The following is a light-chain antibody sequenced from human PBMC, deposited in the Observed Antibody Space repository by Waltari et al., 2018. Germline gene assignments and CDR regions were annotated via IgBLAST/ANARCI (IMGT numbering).Light chain of an antibody. CDR3: ATWDGSLSAVV. CDR1: SSNIGSNF. J-gene: IGLJ2*01. Sequence: QSVVTQPPSASGTPGQRVTISCSGSSSNIGSNFVYWYRPLPGPTPKVLIFRNDRRPAGVPDRFSGSKSGTSASLDISGLRSEDEANYYCATWDGSLSAVVFGGGTKLTVL. V-gene: IGLV1-47*01. CDR2: RND.